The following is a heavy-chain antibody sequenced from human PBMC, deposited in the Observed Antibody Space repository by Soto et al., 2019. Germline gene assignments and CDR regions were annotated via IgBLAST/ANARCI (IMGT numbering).Heavy chain of an antibody. D-gene: IGHD2-15*01. V-gene: IGHV1-18*01. J-gene: IGHJ3*01. Sequence: ASVKVSCKASGYSFSNFAISWVRQAPGQGLQWMGDIHNTHHAQTLQGRLSMTTDTSTSTAYMELTSLTSDDTAVYYCARAGTGGALDVWGQGTKVTVSS. CDR1: GYSFSNFA. CDR2: IHNT. CDR3: ARAGTGGALDV.